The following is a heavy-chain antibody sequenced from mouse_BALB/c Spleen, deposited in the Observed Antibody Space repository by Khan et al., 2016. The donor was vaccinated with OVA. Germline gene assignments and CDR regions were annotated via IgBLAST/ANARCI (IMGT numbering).Heavy chain of an antibody. CDR2: ISLNSDDYVT. J-gene: IGHJ2*01. CDR1: GFTFSNYW. CDR3: WILL. V-gene: IGHV6-6*02. Sequence: EVQLQESGGGLVQPGGSMKLSCVASGFTFSNYWMNWVRQSPEKGLGWVAEISLNSDDYVTHYAESVKGRFTISRDDTKSSVDLQMNNLIAEEIGIYYCWILLWGQGTTLTVSS.